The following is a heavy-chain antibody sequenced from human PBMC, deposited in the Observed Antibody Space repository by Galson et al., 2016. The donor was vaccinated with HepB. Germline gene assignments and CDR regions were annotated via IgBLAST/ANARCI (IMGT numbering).Heavy chain of an antibody. J-gene: IGHJ4*02. CDR2: IYPSGST. CDR1: GGSISSSNW. Sequence: SETLSLTCVVSGGSISSSNWWTWVRQPPGKGLEWIGEIYPSGSTNYNPSLKSRVTISVDKSKDQFSLSLTSVTAADTAVYYCASEDYWGQGTLVTVSS. V-gene: IGHV4-4*02. CDR3: ASEDY.